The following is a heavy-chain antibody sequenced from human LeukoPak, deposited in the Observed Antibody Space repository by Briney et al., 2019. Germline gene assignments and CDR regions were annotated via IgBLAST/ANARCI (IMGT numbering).Heavy chain of an antibody. V-gene: IGHV3-7*01. D-gene: IGHD6-19*01. J-gene: IGHJ6*03. CDR2: VKQDGSEE. Sequence: GGSLRLSCEASGFTFSNYWMSWVRQAPGKGLEWVANVKQDGSEEFYVDSVKGRFTISRDNAKNSLYLQMNSLRAEDTAVYYCARDPVHSSGWFAVSYYYMDVWGKGTTVTVSS. CDR1: GFTFSNYW. CDR3: ARDPVHSSGWFAVSYYYMDV.